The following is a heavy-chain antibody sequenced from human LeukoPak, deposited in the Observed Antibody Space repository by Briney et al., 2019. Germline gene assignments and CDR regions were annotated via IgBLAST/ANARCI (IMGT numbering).Heavy chain of an antibody. CDR1: GYTFTCYY. Sequence: ASVKFSCKASGYTFTCYYMHWVRQAPGQGLEWMGWINPNSGGTNYAQKFQGRVTMTRDTSISTAYLEPSRLRSEDTAVSSCPTLAYSSTSQPYYYSYGMDVWGPGTTVTVSS. J-gene: IGHJ6*02. V-gene: IGHV1-2*02. CDR2: INPNSGGT. D-gene: IGHD6-13*01. CDR3: PTLAYSSTSQPYYYSYGMDV.